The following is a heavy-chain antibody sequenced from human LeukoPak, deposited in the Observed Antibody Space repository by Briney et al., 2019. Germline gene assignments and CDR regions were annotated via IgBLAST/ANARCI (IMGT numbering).Heavy chain of an antibody. D-gene: IGHD3-16*02. Sequence: PGGSLRLSCAASGFTFSSYGMRWVRQAPGKGLEWVSSISTSSSYIYYADSVKGRFTISRDNAKNSLYLQMNSLRVEDTALYYCARDVILDFYYYYMDVWGKGTTVTVSS. J-gene: IGHJ6*03. CDR2: ISTSSSYI. V-gene: IGHV3-21*04. CDR1: GFTFSSYG. CDR3: ARDVILDFYYYYMDV.